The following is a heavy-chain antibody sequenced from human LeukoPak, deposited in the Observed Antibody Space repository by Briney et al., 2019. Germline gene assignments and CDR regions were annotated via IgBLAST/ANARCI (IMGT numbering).Heavy chain of an antibody. D-gene: IGHD6-19*01. CDR1: GGSISSYY. CDR2: IYYSGRT. CDR3: AKESWYSSGWSLDY. J-gene: IGHJ4*02. Sequence: SETLSLTCTVSGGSISSYYWSWIRQPPGKGLEWIGYIYYSGRTNYNPSLKSRVTISVDTSKNQFSLKLSSVTAADTAVYYCAKESWYSSGWSLDYWGQGTLVTVSS. V-gene: IGHV4-59*01.